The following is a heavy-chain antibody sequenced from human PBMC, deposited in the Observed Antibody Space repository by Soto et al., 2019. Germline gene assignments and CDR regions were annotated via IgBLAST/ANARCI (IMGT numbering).Heavy chain of an antibody. Sequence: GGSLRLSCAASGFNFSNHWMHWVRQAPGKGLVWVSSINTDGSYTNYADSVKGRFTISRDNAGNSLFLQMNSLRAEDTAVYYCARSPSPSDAFDIWGQGTLVTVSS. CDR2: INTDGSYT. CDR1: GFNFSNHW. J-gene: IGHJ3*02. V-gene: IGHV3-74*01. CDR3: ARSPSPSDAFDI.